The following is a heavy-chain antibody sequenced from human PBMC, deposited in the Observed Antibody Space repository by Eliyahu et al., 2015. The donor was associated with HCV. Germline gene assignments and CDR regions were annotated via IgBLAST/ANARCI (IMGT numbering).Heavy chain of an antibody. V-gene: IGHV3-33*01. J-gene: IGHJ6*02. CDR2: IWYDGSNK. CDR3: AREGSYYAMDV. Sequence: QVQLVESGGGVVQPGRSLRLSCXASGFTLSSYGMHWVRQAPGKGLEWVAVIWYDGSNKYYADSVKGRFTISRDNSKNTLYLEMNSLRAQDTAVYSCAREGSYYAMDVWGQGTTVTVSS. CDR1: GFTLSSYG.